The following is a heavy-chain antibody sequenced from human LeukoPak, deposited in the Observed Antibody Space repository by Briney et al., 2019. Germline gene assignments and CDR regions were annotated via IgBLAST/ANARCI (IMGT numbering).Heavy chain of an antibody. CDR1: GYSISSGYF. Sequence: SETLSLTCTGSGYSISSGYFWGWIRQPPGKGLEWIGSFYHSGITYYNPSLKSRVTMSVDTSKNQFSLKLSSVTAADTAVYYCARDRFDDSSGYYYHYYYYMDVWGKGTTVTVSS. CDR2: FYHSGIT. CDR3: ARDRFDDSSGYYYHYYYYMDV. V-gene: IGHV4-38-2*02. D-gene: IGHD3-22*01. J-gene: IGHJ6*03.